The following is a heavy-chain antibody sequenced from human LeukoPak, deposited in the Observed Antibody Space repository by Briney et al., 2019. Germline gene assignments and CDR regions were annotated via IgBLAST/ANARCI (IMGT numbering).Heavy chain of an antibody. CDR3: ARANTYPDYYGMDV. D-gene: IGHD2-2*01. J-gene: IGHJ6*02. Sequence: GGSLRLSCAASGFTFSSYWMSWVRQAPGKGLEWVAHIKQDGSEKYYVDSVKGRFTISRDNAKNSLYLQKNSLRAEDTAVYYCARANTYPDYYGMDVWGQGTTVTVSS. CDR1: GFTFSSYW. CDR2: IKQDGSEK. V-gene: IGHV3-7*01.